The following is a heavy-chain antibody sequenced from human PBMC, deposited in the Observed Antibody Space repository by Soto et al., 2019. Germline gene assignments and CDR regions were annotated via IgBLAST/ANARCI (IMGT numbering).Heavy chain of an antibody. CDR1: GGSVSSGSYY. CDR3: ATHYGKPFTVDY. V-gene: IGHV4-61*01. J-gene: IGHJ4*02. Sequence: SETLSLTCTVSGGSVSSGSYYWSWIRQPTGKGLEWIGYIYYSGSTNYNPSLKSRVTISVDTSKNQFSLKLSSVTAADTAVYYCATHYGKPFTVDYWGQGTLVTVSS. CDR2: IYYSGST. D-gene: IGHD4-17*01.